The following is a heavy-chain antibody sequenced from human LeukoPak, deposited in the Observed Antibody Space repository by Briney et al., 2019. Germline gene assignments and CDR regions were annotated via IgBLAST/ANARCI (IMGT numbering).Heavy chain of an antibody. CDR1: GSTLSRYW. D-gene: IGHD4/OR15-4a*01. Sequence: GGSLRLSCAVPGSTLSRYWMTWVRQPPGKGLQWVANIKQDGSEKYYVDSVKGRFTISRDNAKNSLYLQMNSLRAEDTAVYYCARDRVLSGYWGQGTLVTVSS. V-gene: IGHV3-7*01. J-gene: IGHJ4*02. CDR2: IKQDGSEK. CDR3: ARDRVLSGY.